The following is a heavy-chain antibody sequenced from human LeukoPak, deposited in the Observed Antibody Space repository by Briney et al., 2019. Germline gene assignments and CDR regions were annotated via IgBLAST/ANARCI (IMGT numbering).Heavy chain of an antibody. CDR1: GLSFSSSG. Sequence: PGGSLRLSCAASGLSFSSSGMNWVRQAPGKGLEWVSYISSTGSTIYYADSVKGRFTISRDNARSSLFLSMSSLRAEDTAVYYCARPPSITNPYYGMDVWGQGTTVTVSS. J-gene: IGHJ6*02. D-gene: IGHD3-3*01. V-gene: IGHV3-48*03. CDR2: ISSTGSTI. CDR3: ARPPSITNPYYGMDV.